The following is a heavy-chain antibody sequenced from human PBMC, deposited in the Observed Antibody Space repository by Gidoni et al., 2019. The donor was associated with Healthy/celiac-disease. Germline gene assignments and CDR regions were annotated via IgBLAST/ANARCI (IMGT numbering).Heavy chain of an antibody. CDR3: ARDWGQIAVAGPIFDP. Sequence: QVPLVESGGGVVQPGRSLRLSCAASGFTFSSYAMHWVRQAPGKGLEWGAVISYDGSNKYYADSVKGRFTISRDNSKNTLYLQMNSLRAEDTAVYYCARDWGQIAVAGPIFDPWGQGTLVTVSS. CDR2: ISYDGSNK. V-gene: IGHV3-30*04. D-gene: IGHD6-19*01. CDR1: GFTFSSYA. J-gene: IGHJ5*02.